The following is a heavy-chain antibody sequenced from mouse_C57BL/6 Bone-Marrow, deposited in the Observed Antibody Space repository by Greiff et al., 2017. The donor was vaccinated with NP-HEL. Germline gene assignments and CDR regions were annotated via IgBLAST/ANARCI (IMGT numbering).Heavy chain of an antibody. V-gene: IGHV1-64*01. D-gene: IGHD1-1*01. J-gene: IGHJ1*03. CDR3: ASRPNYYGSSYWYFDV. Sequence: QVQLQQPGAELVKPGASVKLSCKASGYTFTSYWMHWVKQRPGQGLEWIGMIHPNSGSTNYNEKFKSKATLTVDKSSSTAYMQLSSLTSEDSAVYYCASRPNYYGSSYWYFDVWGTGTTVTVSS. CDR1: GYTFTSYW. CDR2: IHPNSGST.